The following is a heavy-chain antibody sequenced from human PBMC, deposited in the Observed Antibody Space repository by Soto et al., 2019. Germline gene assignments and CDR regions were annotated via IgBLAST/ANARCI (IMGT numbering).Heavy chain of an antibody. D-gene: IGHD6-19*01. CDR2: MSNSGDET. V-gene: IGHV3-23*01. CDR3: AKDAARTSGWYYFDF. Sequence: GGSLRLSCAASGFSFVTYAMGWVRQAPGKGLEWVSVMSNSGDETYYADSVKGRFTISRDNFQNTPYLQLSSLRAEDTAVYYCAKDAARTSGWYYFDFWGQGALVTSPQ. J-gene: IGHJ4*02. CDR1: GFSFVTYA.